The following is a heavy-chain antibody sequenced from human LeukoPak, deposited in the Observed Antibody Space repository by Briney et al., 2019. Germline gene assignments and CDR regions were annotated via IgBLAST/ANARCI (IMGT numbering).Heavy chain of an antibody. Sequence: GESLKISCKGSGYSFPTYWIGWVRQMPGKGLEWRGIVYPGDSSTRYSQSFQGQFTISADKSITTAYLQWSGLKASDTAMYYCIRTGGYCSDGSCYRGDYWGQGTLVTVSS. V-gene: IGHV5-51*01. CDR2: VYPGDSST. CDR1: GYSFPTYW. J-gene: IGHJ4*02. D-gene: IGHD2-15*01. CDR3: IRTGGYCSDGSCYRGDY.